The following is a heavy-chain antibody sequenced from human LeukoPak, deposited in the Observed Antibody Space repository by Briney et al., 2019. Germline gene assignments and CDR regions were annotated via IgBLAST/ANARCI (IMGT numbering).Heavy chain of an antibody. J-gene: IGHJ4*02. D-gene: IGHD2/OR15-2a*01. CDR1: GGSISSYY. Sequence: PSETLSLTCTVSGGSISSYYWSWIRQPPGKGLEWIGYIYYSGSTNYNPSLKSRVTISVDTSKNQFSLKLSSVTAADTAVYYCARGNSLFDYWGQGTLVTVSS. V-gene: IGHV4-59*01. CDR3: ARGNSLFDY. CDR2: IYYSGST.